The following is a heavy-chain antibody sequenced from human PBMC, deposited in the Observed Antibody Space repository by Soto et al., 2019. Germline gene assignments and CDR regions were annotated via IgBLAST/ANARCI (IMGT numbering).Heavy chain of an antibody. D-gene: IGHD3-22*01. J-gene: IGHJ3*02. CDR3: AKDFSTGYYAFDI. CDR1: GFTLTSYA. V-gene: IGHV3-23*01. CDR2: ITGGSGST. Sequence: EVQLLESGGGLVQPGGSLRLSCAASGFTLTSYAVSWVRQAPGKGLEWISTITGGSGSTYYADSVKGRFTISRDNSKNTLYLQMNSLRAEDTAVYYCAKDFSTGYYAFDIWGQGTMVNVS.